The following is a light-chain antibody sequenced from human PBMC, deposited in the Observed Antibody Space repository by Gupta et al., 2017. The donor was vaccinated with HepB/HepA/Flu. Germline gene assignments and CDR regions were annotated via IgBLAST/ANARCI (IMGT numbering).Light chain of an antibody. CDR1: QSVYSN. Sequence: EVVMTQSPATLSVSPGERATLSCRASQSVYSNLAWYQQKPGRAPRLLIFATSTRATDIPARFSDSGSGTEFTLTISILQSEDPAVYYCQQDNSWPRTFGQGTKVEI. CDR2: ATS. CDR3: QQDNSWPRT. V-gene: IGKV3-15*01. J-gene: IGKJ1*01.